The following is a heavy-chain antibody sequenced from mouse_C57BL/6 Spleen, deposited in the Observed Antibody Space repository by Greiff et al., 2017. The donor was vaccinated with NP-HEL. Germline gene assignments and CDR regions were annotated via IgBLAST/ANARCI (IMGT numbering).Heavy chain of an antibody. D-gene: IGHD2-2*01. CDR3: ARKGGGLRRDSLDYAMDY. J-gene: IGHJ4*01. Sequence: QVQLKDSGPGLVQPSQSLSITCTVSGFSLTSYGVHWVRQSPGKGLEWLGVIWSGGSTDYNAAFISRLSISKDNSKSQVFFKMNSLQADDTAIYYWARKGGGLRRDSLDYAMDYWGQGTSVTVSS. CDR2: IWSGGST. V-gene: IGHV2-2*01. CDR1: GFSLTSYG.